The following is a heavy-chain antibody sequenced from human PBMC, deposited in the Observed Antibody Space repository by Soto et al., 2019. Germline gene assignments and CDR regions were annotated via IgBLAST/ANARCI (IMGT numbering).Heavy chain of an antibody. CDR3: AKDSPAMARGVHAPAIFDY. Sequence: PGGSLRLSCAASGFTFSSYARSWVRQAPGKGLEWVSAISGSGGSTYYADSVKGRFTISRDNSKNTLYLQMNSLRAEDTAVYYCAKDSPAMARGVHAPAIFDYWGQGTLVTVSS. CDR2: ISGSGGST. V-gene: IGHV3-23*01. D-gene: IGHD3-10*01. J-gene: IGHJ4*02. CDR1: GFTFSSYA.